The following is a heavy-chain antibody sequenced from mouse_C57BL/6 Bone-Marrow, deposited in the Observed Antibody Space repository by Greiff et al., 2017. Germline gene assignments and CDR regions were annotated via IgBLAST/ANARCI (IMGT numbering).Heavy chain of an antibody. J-gene: IGHJ1*03. CDR1: GFTFTDYY. CDR3: ARWEYWYFDV. CDR2: IRNKANGYTT. V-gene: IGHV7-3*01. Sequence: EVQLVESGGGLVQPGGSLSLSCAASGFTFTDYYMSWVRQPPGKALEWLGFIRNKANGYTTEYSASVKGRFTISRDNSQSILYLQMNALRAEDSATYYCARWEYWYFDVWGTGTTVTVSS.